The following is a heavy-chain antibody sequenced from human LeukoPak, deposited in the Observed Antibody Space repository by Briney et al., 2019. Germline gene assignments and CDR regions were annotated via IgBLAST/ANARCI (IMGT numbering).Heavy chain of an antibody. D-gene: IGHD4-17*01. J-gene: IGHJ4*02. Sequence: GGSLRLSCAASGFTVSSNYMSWVRQAPGKGLEWVSVIYSGGSTYYADSVKGRFTISRDNSKNTLYLQMNSLRAEDTAVYYCARGVTTYLFDYWGQGTLVTVSS. CDR1: GFTVSSNY. V-gene: IGHV3-66*01. CDR2: IYSGGST. CDR3: ARGVTTYLFDY.